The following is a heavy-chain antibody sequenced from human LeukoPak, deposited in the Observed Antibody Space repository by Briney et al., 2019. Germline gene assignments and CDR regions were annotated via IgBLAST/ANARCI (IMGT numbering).Heavy chain of an antibody. J-gene: IGHJ4*02. CDR2: IYYSGST. V-gene: IGHV4-59*08. CDR1: GGSISSYY. D-gene: IGHD3-22*01. Sequence: SETLSLTCTVSGGSISSYYWSWIRQPPGKGLEWIGYIYYSGSTNYNPSLKSRVTISVDTSKNQFSLKLSSVTAADTAVYYCARATYYYDSSGYLFDYWGQGTPVTVSS. CDR3: ARATYYYDSSGYLFDY.